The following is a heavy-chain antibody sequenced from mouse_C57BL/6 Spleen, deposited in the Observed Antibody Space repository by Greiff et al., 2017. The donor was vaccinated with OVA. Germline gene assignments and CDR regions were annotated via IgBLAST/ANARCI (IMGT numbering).Heavy chain of an antibody. CDR1: GYSIPSGYF. D-gene: IGHD2-3*01. V-gene: IGHV3-6*01. CDR3: ARDMGYDCYYDY. J-gene: IGHJ2*01. CDR2: ISYDGSN. Sequence: EVQLQQSGPGLVKPSQSLSLTCSVTGYSIPSGYFWYWIRPFPGNKLEWMGYISYDGSNHYNPSLKNRIPITRYTSKNQFFLKLNSVTTEDTATYYCARDMGYDCYYDYWGKGTTLTVSS.